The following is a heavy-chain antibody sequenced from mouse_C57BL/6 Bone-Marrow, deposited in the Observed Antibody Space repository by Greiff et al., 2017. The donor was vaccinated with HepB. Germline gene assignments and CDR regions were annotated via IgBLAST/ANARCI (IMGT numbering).Heavy chain of an antibody. V-gene: IGHV1-50*01. CDR3: ARPDYYYGSSWYFDV. CDR2: IDPSDSYT. CDR1: GYTFTSYW. J-gene: IGHJ1*03. D-gene: IGHD1-1*01. Sequence: QVQLQQPGAELVKPGASVKLSCKASGYTFTSYWMQWVKQRPGQGLEWIGEIDPSDSYTNYNQKFKGKATLTVDKSSSTAYMQLSSLTSEDSAVYYCARPDYYYGSSWYFDVWGTGTTVTVSS.